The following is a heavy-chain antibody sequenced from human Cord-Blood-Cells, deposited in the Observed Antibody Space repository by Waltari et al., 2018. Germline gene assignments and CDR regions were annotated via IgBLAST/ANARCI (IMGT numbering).Heavy chain of an antibody. CDR2: INHSGST. CDR1: GGVFSGFY. Sequence: QVQLQQWGAGLLKPSEAPSPPRAVYGGVFSGFYCSWIRQPPGKGLEWIGEINHSGSTNYNPSLKSRVTISVDTSKNQFSLKLSSVTAADTAVYYCARGRPGRAGAFDIWGQGTMVTDSS. V-gene: IGHV4-34*01. J-gene: IGHJ3*02. CDR3: ARGRPGRAGAFDI. D-gene: IGHD1-26*01.